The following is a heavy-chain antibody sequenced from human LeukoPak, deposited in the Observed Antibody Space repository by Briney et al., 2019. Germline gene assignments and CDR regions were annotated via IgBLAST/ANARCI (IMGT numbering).Heavy chain of an antibody. J-gene: IGHJ4*02. CDR2: ISGSGGST. Sequence: GGSLGLSCAASGFTFSSYAVSWVRQAPWKGLEWVSAISGSGGSTYYADSVKGRFTISRDNSKNTLYLQMNSLRAEDTAVYYCANSMVRGVNLAPFDYWGQGTLVTVSS. CDR1: GFTFSSYA. D-gene: IGHD3-10*01. CDR3: ANSMVRGVNLAPFDY. V-gene: IGHV3-23*01.